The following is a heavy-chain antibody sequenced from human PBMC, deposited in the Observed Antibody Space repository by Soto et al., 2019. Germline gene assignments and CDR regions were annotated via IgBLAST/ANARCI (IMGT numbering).Heavy chain of an antibody. Sequence: GASVKVSCKASGYTFTSYGISWVRQAPGQGLEWMGWISAYNGNTNYAQKLQGRVTMTTDTSTSTAYMELRSLRSDDTAVYYCARVRCSSTSCRYYYYYGMDVWGQGTTVTVSS. J-gene: IGHJ6*02. V-gene: IGHV1-18*01. CDR3: ARVRCSSTSCRYYYYYGMDV. D-gene: IGHD2-2*01. CDR2: ISAYNGNT. CDR1: GYTFTSYG.